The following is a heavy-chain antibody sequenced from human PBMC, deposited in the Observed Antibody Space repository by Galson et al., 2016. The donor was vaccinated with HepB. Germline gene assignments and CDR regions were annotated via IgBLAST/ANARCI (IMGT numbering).Heavy chain of an antibody. CDR1: GASFSGYF. CDR2: VNHDGGT. Sequence: SETLSLTCEVNGASFSGYFWSWIRQAPGKGLEWIAEVNHDGGTNYNPSLQARVSISVDTSKTQSSLKVNSVTAADTAVYYCARGDSAGYLGPWDRGTLVTVSS. D-gene: IGHD3-22*01. V-gene: IGHV4-34*01. J-gene: IGHJ4*02. CDR3: ARGDSAGYLGP.